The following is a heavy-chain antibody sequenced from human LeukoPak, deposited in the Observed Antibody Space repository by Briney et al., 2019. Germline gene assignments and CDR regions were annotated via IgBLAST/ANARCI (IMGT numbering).Heavy chain of an antibody. J-gene: IGHJ6*04. CDR3: ARDHSHIEMDV. V-gene: IGHV4-30-2*01. Sequence: PSETLSLTCTVSGGSISSGGYYWSWIRQPPGKGLEWIGYIYHSGSTYYNPSLKSRVTISVDRSKNQFSLKLSSVTAADTAVYYCARDHSHIEMDVWGKGTTVTVSS. D-gene: IGHD5-24*01. CDR1: GGSISSGGYY. CDR2: IYHSGST.